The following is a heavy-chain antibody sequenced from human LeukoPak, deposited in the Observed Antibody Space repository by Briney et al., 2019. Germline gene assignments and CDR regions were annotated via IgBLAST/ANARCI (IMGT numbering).Heavy chain of an antibody. CDR2: IYFAGSP. V-gene: IGHV4-39*07. CDR1: GGSISSGGHY. CDR3: ARGIVVLSGAAPFDF. J-gene: IGHJ4*02. Sequence: AETLSLTCTVSGGSISSGGHYWSWIRQAPGKGLGWIGSIYFAGSPFFRPSLKSRLTLSLDTSKNQFSMRLSSVTAADTALYYCARGIVVLSGAAPFDFWGQGALVTVSS. D-gene: IGHD3-22*01.